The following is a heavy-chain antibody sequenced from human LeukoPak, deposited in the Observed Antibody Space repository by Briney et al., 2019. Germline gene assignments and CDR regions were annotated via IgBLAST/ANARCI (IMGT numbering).Heavy chain of an antibody. CDR1: GDSVSSKSAS. CDR3: SRDPVWGSA. J-gene: IGHJ5*02. D-gene: IGHD7-27*01. CDR2: TYYRSKWYN. Sequence: SQTLSLTCAISGDSVSSKSASCNWIRQSPSRGLEWLGRTYYRSKWYNEYAVSVKSRIPINPDTSKNQFSLQLNSVTPEDTAVYYCSRDPVWGSAWGQGTLVTVSS. V-gene: IGHV6-1*01.